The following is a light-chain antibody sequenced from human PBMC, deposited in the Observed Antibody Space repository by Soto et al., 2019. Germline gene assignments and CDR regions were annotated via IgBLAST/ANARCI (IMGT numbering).Light chain of an antibody. CDR3: QQFNSYPIT. J-gene: IGKJ5*01. CDR1: QGITSA. Sequence: AIQLTQSPSSLSAFVGDRVTITCRASQGITSALAWYQQKPGKAPKLLISIASSLESGVPSRFSGSGSGTDFTLNISSLQPEDFATYFCQQFNSYPITFGQGTRLEIK. CDR2: IAS. V-gene: IGKV1-13*02.